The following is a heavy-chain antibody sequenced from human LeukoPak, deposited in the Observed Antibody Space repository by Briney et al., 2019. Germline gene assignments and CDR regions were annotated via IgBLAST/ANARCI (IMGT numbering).Heavy chain of an antibody. V-gene: IGHV4-4*07. D-gene: IGHD1-26*01. J-gene: IGHJ4*02. Sequence: PSETLSLTCAVYGGSFSGYYWSWIRQPAGKGLEWIGRISSSGSTDYNPSLKSRVTMTVDRSKNQFSLKLSSVTAADTAVYYCAREGRGSTQGYWGQGTLVTVSS. CDR1: GGSFSGYY. CDR3: AREGRGSTQGY. CDR2: ISSSGST.